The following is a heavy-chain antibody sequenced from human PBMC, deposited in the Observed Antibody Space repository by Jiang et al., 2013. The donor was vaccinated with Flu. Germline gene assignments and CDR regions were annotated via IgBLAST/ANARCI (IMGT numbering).Heavy chain of an antibody. CDR1: GYSFTSYW. D-gene: IGHD3-3*01. J-gene: IGHJ4*02. CDR2: IYPGDSDT. V-gene: IGHV5-51*01. CDR3: ARGKARITIFGVVIEYYFDY. Sequence: GAEVKKPGESLKISCKGSGYSFTSYWIGWVRQMPGKGLEWMGIIYPGDSDTRYSPSFQGQVTISADKSISTAYLQWSSLKASDTAMYYCARGKARITIFGVVIEYYFDYWGQGTLVTVSS.